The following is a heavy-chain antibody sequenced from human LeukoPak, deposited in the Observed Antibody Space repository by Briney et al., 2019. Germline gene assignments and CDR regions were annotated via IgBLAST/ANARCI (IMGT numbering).Heavy chain of an antibody. V-gene: IGHV4-39*01. J-gene: IGHJ3*02. CDR1: GGSISRSNEY. D-gene: IGHD3-10*01. CDR3: ARQSGSRGAFDI. CDR2: IYYSGSI. Sequence: PSETLSLTCTVSGGSISRSNEYWGWIRQPPGKGLQWIGHIYYSGSIYYNPSLRSRLTISIDTSKNQFSLKLGSVTAADTAVYYCARQSGSRGAFDIWGQGTMVIVSS.